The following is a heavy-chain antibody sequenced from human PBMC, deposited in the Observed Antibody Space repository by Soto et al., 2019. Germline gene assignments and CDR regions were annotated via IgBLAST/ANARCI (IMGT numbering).Heavy chain of an antibody. J-gene: IGHJ4*02. CDR1: GYAFTSYH. CDR3: ARVYCSGGGCYSIDY. CDR2: INPSGGST. Sequence: VKVSCKASGYAFTSYHMHWVRQAPGQGLQWMGIINPSGGSTFYAQKFQGRVTMTRDTSTSTVYMDLSSLRSEDTAVYYCARVYCSGGGCYSIDYWGQGTLVTVSS. V-gene: IGHV1-46*03. D-gene: IGHD2-15*01.